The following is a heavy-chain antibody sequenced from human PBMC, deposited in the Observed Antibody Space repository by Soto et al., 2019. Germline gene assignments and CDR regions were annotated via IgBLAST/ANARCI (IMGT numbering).Heavy chain of an antibody. J-gene: IGHJ4*02. D-gene: IGHD2-2*02. V-gene: IGHV4-39*01. CDR2: IYFSGST. CDR3: ARLGSIHDPSAYYFDH. Sequence: QPQLQESGPGLVKPSETLSLTCAVSGGSISTNSYYWGWIRQPPGKGLDWIGTIYFSGSTHYSPSLKSRLTISVDTSKNQFALKLRSVTAADTAVYYCARLGSIHDPSAYYFDHWGQGTLVTVSS. CDR1: GGSISTNSYY.